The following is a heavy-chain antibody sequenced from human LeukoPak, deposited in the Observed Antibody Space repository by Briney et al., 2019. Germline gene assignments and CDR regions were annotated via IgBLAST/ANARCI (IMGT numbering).Heavy chain of an antibody. Sequence: ASVKVSCKASGYTFTSYAMHWVRQAPGQRLEWMGWINAGNGNTKYSQKFQGRVTITRDTSASTAYMELSSLRSEDTAVYYCARVPAGVAGTLDWGQGTLVTVSS. J-gene: IGHJ4*02. CDR3: ARVPAGVAGTLD. V-gene: IGHV1-3*01. CDR2: INAGNGNT. CDR1: GYTFTSYA. D-gene: IGHD6-19*01.